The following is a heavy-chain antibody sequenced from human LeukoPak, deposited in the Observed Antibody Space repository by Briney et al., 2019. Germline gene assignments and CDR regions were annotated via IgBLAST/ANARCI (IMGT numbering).Heavy chain of an antibody. CDR2: INHSGST. V-gene: IGHV4-4*02. J-gene: IGHJ5*02. D-gene: IGHD2-2*01. Sequence: SETLSLTCAVSGGSISSSNWWSWIRQPPGKGLEWIGEINHSGSTNYNPSLKSRVTISVDTSKNQFSLKLSSVTAADTAVYYCARHPACSSTSCCRGNWFDPWGQGTLVTVSS. CDR1: GGSISSSNW. CDR3: ARHPACSSTSCCRGNWFDP.